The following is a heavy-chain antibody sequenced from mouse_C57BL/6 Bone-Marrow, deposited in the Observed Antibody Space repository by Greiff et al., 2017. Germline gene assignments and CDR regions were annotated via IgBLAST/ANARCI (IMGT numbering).Heavy chain of an antibody. J-gene: IGHJ4*01. V-gene: IGHV5-15*01. CDR3: ARWLRRAMDY. D-gene: IGHD2-2*01. CDR2: ISNLAYSI. CDR1: GFTFSDYG. Sequence: EVKLMESGGGLVQPGGSLKLSCAASGFTFSDYGMAWVRQAPRKGPEWVAFISNLAYSIYYADTVTGRFTICRENAKNTLYLEMSSLRSEDTAMYYCARWLRRAMDYWGQGTSVTVSS.